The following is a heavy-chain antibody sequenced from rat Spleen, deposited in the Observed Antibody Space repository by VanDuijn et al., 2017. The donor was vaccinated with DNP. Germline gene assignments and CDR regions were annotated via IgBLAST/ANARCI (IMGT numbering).Heavy chain of an antibody. V-gene: IGHV5-7*01. J-gene: IGHJ2*01. CDR2: IHSDGSST. D-gene: IGHD1-11*01. CDR1: GFTFSDYN. CDR3: ARLDYGFDY. Sequence: EVRLVESGGGLVQPGRSLKLSCAASGFTFSDYNMAWVRQAPKRGLEWVTTIHSDGSSTYYRDSVRGRFTFSRDNAKSTLYLQMNSLRSEDTATYYCARLDYGFDYWGQGVMVTVSS.